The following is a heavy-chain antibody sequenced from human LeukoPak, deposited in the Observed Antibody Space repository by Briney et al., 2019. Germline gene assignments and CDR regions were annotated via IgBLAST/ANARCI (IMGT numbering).Heavy chain of an antibody. CDR3: ARDSSGYDAFDI. Sequence: GGSLRLSCAASGCTVSSNYMSWVRQAPGKGLEWVSVIYGGGSTYYADFVKGRFTISRDNSKNTLYLQMNSLRAEDTAVYYCARDSSGYDAFDIWGQGTMVTVSS. V-gene: IGHV3-53*05. CDR1: GCTVSSNY. CDR2: IYGGGST. D-gene: IGHD3-22*01. J-gene: IGHJ3*02.